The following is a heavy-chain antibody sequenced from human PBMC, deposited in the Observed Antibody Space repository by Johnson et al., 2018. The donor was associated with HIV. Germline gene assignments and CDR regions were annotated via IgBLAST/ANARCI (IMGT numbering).Heavy chain of an antibody. CDR3: ARDYLTPYAFYI. Sequence: VQLVESGGGLVQPGGSLRLSCAASGFTFSSYWMSWVRQAPGKGLEWVANIKQDGSEKYYVDSVKGRFNISRDNAKNSMYLQMNSLRGEDTAVYYCARDYLTPYAFYIWGQGTMVTVAS. CDR2: IKQDGSEK. CDR1: GFTFSSYW. J-gene: IGHJ3*02. D-gene: IGHD1-14*01. V-gene: IGHV3-7*03.